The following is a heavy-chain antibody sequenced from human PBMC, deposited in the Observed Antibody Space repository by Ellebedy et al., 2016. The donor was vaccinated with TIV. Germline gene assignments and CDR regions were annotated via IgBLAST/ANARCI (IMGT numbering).Heavy chain of an antibody. J-gene: IGHJ4*02. V-gene: IGHV3-7*01. CDR3: ARDWVHFDS. CDR1: GFSFSGYW. D-gene: IGHD7-27*01. CDR2: IKEDGGEK. Sequence: GESLKISCAASGFSFSGYWMSWVHQAPGRGLEWLATIKEDGGEKYYVDSVKGRFTISRDNARNSLYLQMNSLRAEDTAVYYCARDWVHFDSWGQGTLVTVSS.